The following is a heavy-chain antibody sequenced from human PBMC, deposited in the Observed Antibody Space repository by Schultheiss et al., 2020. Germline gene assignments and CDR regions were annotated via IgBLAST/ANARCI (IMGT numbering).Heavy chain of an antibody. CDR1: GYTVNELS. CDR3: AVARGGYYNNGGSRFDP. J-gene: IGHJ5*02. CDR2: YDLEGSET. Sequence: ASVKVSCKVSGYTVNELSIHWVRQAPGKGLEWMGGYDLEGSETFYSQKLQGRVTVTDDSSTDSAYLELSNLRNEDTAVYYCAVARGGYYNNGGSRFDPWGKGTLVTVSS. D-gene: IGHD3-22*01. V-gene: IGHV1-24*01.